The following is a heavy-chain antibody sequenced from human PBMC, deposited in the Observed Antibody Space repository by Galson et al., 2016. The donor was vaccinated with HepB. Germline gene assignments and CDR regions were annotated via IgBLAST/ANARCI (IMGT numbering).Heavy chain of an antibody. CDR2: ISAYNGNT. V-gene: IGHV1-18*01. CDR1: GYKFTDYG. CDR3: ATGPVSFDY. J-gene: IGHJ4*02. Sequence: SVKVSCKASGYKFTDYGITWVRQAPGQGLEWMGWISAYNGNTNYAQNFQGRVTMTEDTSTDTAYMEPSSLRSEDTAVYYCATGPVSFDYWGQGTLVTVSS.